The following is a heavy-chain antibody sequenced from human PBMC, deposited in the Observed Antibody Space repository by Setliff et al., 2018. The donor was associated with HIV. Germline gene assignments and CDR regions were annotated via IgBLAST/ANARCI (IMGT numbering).Heavy chain of an antibody. J-gene: IGHJ6*03. CDR2: IHYSGTT. CDR3: ARTLGPYYMDV. Sequence: SETLSLTCTVPGGPISSHYWSWIRQPPGRGLEWIGDIHYSGTTHYSPSLKSRVTISVDTSKTQFSLKLSSVTPADTAVYYCARTLGPYYMDVWGKGTTVTVSS. CDR1: GGPISSHY. V-gene: IGHV4-59*11.